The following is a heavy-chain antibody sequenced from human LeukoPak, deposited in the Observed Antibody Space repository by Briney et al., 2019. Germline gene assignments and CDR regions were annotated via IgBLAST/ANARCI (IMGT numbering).Heavy chain of an antibody. CDR2: IKSITDGGTT. CDR3: TTVYYGSGSTRSRYYYYYGMDV. D-gene: IGHD3-10*01. CDR1: GFTFSNAW. J-gene: IGHJ6*04. Sequence: GGSLRLSCAASGFTFSNAWMSWVRQAPGKGLEWVGRIKSITDGGTTAYAAAVKGRFTISRDDSKNTLYLQMNSLKTEDTAVYYCTTVYYGSGSTRSRYYYYYGMDVWGKGTTVTVSS. V-gene: IGHV3-15*01.